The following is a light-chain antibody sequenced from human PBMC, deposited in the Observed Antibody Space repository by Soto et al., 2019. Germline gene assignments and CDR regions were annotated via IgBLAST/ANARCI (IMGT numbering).Light chain of an antibody. CDR3: SSYTTSTTLVV. CDR1: SSDIGGYMY. V-gene: IGLV2-14*01. CDR2: EVT. J-gene: IGLJ2*01. Sequence: QSALTQPASVTGSPGQSITISCTGTSSDIGGYMYVSWYQQHPGKAPKLMIYEVTNRPSGVSDRFSGSKSGNTASLTISGLLAEDEDNYYCSSYTTSTTLVVFGGGTKVTVL.